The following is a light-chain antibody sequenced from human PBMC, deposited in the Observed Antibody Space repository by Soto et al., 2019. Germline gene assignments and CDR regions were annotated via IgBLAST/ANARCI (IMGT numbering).Light chain of an antibody. CDR2: GAS. CDR1: QSVSSSY. Sequence: EIVLTQSTGTLSLSPGERATLSCRASQSVSSSYLAWYQQKPGQAPRLLIYGASSRATGIPDRFSGSGSGTDFTLTISRLEPEDFAVYYCQQFFGQGTKLEIK. CDR3: QQF. V-gene: IGKV3-20*01. J-gene: IGKJ2*01.